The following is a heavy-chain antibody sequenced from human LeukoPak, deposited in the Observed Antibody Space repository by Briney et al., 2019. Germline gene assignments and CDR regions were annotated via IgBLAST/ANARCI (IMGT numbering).Heavy chain of an antibody. CDR1: GYSISSSYY. CDR3: ARQADRPIWDTGYSSTCFDY. J-gene: IGHJ4*02. D-gene: IGHD6-13*01. Sequence: PSETLSLTCAVSGYSISSSYYWAWIRQPPGKGLEWIGSIYYSGSTYHNPSLESRVTISVDTSKNQLSLKLSSVTAADTAVFYCARQADRPIWDTGYSSTCFDYWGQGTLVTVSS. V-gene: IGHV4-38-2*01. CDR2: IYYSGST.